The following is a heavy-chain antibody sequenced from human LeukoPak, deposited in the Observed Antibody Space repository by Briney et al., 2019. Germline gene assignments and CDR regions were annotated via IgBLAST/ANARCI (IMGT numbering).Heavy chain of an antibody. D-gene: IGHD3-9*01. J-gene: IGHJ4*02. Sequence: GRSLRLSCAASGFTFDDYAMHWVRQAPGKGLEWVSGISWDGGSIGYADSVKGRFTISRDNAKNSLYLQMNSLRVEDTALYYCAKGILYDILTGPFDYWGQGTLVTVSS. CDR2: ISWDGGSI. CDR3: AKGILYDILTGPFDY. CDR1: GFTFDDYA. V-gene: IGHV3-9*01.